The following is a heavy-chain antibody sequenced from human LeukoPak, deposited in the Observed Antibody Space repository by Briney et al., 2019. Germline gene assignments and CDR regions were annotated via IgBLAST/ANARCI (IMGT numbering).Heavy chain of an antibody. J-gene: IGHJ4*02. CDR3: ARGHVDIVATIVTKGLLFDY. Sequence: SQTLSLTCTVSGGSISSGGYYWSWIRQHPGKGLEWIGYIYYSGSTYYNPSLKSRVTISVDTSKNQFSLKLSSVTAADTAVYYCARGHVDIVATIVTKGLLFDYWGQGTLVTVSS. CDR1: GGSISSGGYY. CDR2: IYYSGST. D-gene: IGHD5-12*01. V-gene: IGHV4-31*03.